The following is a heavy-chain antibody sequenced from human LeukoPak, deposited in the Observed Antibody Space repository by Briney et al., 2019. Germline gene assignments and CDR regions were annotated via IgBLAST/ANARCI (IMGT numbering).Heavy chain of an antibody. CDR3: AKMEGQRLYDYCMDV. J-gene: IGHJ6*03. CDR2: INSGSNYI. D-gene: IGHD2-8*01. Sequence: GGSLRLSCAASGFTFSSYTINWVRQPPGKGLEWVASINSGSNYIFYADSVKGRFTISRDNGKNSLSLQMNSLRAEDTAVYYCAKMEGQRLYDYCMDVWGRGTTVTVSS. V-gene: IGHV3-21*04. CDR1: GFTFSSYT.